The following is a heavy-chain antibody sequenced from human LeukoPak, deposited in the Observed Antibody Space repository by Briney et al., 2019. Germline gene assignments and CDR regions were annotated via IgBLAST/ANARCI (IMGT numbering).Heavy chain of an antibody. CDR3: AKGSSDSRPYYFDY. Sequence: GGSLRLSCAASGFTFSSYGMHWVRQAPGKGLEWVSAITGTGGDTYYADTVKGRFTISRDNSKNTLYLQMNSLGVEDTAVYYCAKGSSDSRPYYFDYWGQGTLVTVSS. D-gene: IGHD3-22*01. V-gene: IGHV3-23*01. CDR1: GFTFSSYG. J-gene: IGHJ4*02. CDR2: ITGTGGDT.